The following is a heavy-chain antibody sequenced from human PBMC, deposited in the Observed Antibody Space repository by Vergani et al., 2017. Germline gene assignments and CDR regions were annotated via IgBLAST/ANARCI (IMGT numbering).Heavy chain of an antibody. V-gene: IGHV3-72*01. CDR2: TRNKANSYTT. Sequence: VQLQQWGAGLLKPSETLSLTCAVYGGSFSDHYMDWVRQAPGKGLEWVGRTRNKANSYTTEYAASVKGRFTISRDDSKNSLYLQMNSLKTEDTAVYYCARTSVVAHDAFDIWGQGTMVTVSS. CDR1: GGSFSDHY. D-gene: IGHD2-15*01. CDR3: ARTSVVAHDAFDI. J-gene: IGHJ3*02.